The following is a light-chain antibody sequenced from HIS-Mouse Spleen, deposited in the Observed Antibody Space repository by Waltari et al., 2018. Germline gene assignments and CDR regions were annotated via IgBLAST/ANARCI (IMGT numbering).Light chain of an antibody. V-gene: IGLV6-57*02. CDR3: QSYDSSNHVV. Sequence: FILTQPHSVSESPGKTVTISCTGSSGSIASHYVQWYQQRPGSAPTTVLYEDNQSPSGVPDRFSGSIDCSSNSASLTISGLKTEDEADYCCQSYDSSNHVVFGGGTKLTVL. CDR1: SGSIASHY. CDR2: EDN. J-gene: IGLJ2*01.